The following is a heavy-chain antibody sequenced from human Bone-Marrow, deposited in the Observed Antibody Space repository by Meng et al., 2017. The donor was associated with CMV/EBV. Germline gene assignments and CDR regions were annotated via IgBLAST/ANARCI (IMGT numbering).Heavy chain of an antibody. V-gene: IGHV3-21*01. CDR1: GFTFSSYS. CDR3: ARVAQLLYPLLLAD. D-gene: IGHD2-2*02. Sequence: GESLKISCAASGFTFSSYSMNWVRQAPGKGLEGVSSISSSSSYIYYADSVKGRFTISRDNAKNSLYLQMNSLRAEDTAVYYCARVAQLLYPLLLADWGQGKLVNVSS. J-gene: IGHJ4*02. CDR2: ISSSSSYI.